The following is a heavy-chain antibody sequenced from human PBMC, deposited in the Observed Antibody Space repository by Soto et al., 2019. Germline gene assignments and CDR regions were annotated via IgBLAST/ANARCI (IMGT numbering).Heavy chain of an antibody. CDR2: VSNDGIRK. Sequence: QVQLVESGGGVVQPGRSLRLTCAASGFIFSGSGMHWVRQAPGKGLEWVALVSNDGIRKYYGDSVEGRFTISRDNAENTLYLQMTSLRAEDMAVYYCARWVGGSMYDNSGKYDSWGQGTLVTVSS. D-gene: IGHD3-22*01. J-gene: IGHJ5*01. CDR1: GFIFSGSG. CDR3: ARWVGGSMYDNSGKYDS. V-gene: IGHV3-30*03.